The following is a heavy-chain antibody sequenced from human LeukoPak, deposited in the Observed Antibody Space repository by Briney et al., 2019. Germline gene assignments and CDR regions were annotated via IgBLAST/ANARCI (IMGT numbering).Heavy chain of an antibody. V-gene: IGHV3-30*03. J-gene: IGHJ4*02. CDR3: ARSVVVVSAPDH. Sequence: PGGSLRLSCAASGFTFSSYSMNWVRQAPGKGLEWVAVISYDGTNKYYADSVKGRFTISRDNSKNTLYLQMNSLRAEDTAVYYCARSVVVVSAPDHWGQGTLVTVSS. CDR2: ISYDGTNK. CDR1: GFTFSSYS. D-gene: IGHD2-15*01.